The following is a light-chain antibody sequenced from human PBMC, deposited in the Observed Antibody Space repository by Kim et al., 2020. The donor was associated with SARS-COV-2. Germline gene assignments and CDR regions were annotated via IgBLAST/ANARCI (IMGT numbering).Light chain of an antibody. CDR2: KAS. CDR1: QMISSW. V-gene: IGKV1-5*03. Sequence: STLSASVGDRVTIACRASQMISSWLDWYQQKPGKATKLLIYKASSLESWVPSRFSGSGSGTEFTLTISSLQPDDFATYYCQQYNGLFGQGTKLEI. J-gene: IGKJ2*01. CDR3: QQYNGL.